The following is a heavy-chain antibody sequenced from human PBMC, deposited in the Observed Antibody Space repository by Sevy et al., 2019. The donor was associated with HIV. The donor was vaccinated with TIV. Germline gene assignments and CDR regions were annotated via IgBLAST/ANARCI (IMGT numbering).Heavy chain of an antibody. CDR2: IIPSLGTT. D-gene: IGHD6-19*01. J-gene: IGHJ4*02. CDR3: ARGGGNGWYYFDY. V-gene: IGHV1-69*13. CDR1: GGIFRSYG. Sequence: ASVKVSCKASGGIFRSYGISWVRQAPGQGPEWVGGIIPSLGTTNYAQKFQGRVTISADEYTKTVHMELSSLRSEDTGVYYCARGGGNGWYYFDYWGQETLVTVSS.